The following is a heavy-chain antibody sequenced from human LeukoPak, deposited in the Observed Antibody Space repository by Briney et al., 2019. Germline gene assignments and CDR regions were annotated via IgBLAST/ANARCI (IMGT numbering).Heavy chain of an antibody. CDR2: ISGSGATT. D-gene: IGHD3-22*01. J-gene: IGHJ4*02. CDR1: GFTFSSYA. CDR3: AAESRGWLLPLLLDY. V-gene: IGHV3-23*01. Sequence: GESLRLSCAASGFTFSSYAVSWVRQAPGKGLEWVSAISGSGATTYYADSVKGRFTISRDNSKNTLYLQMNSLRAEDTAVYYCAAESRGWLLPLLLDYWGQGTLVTVSS.